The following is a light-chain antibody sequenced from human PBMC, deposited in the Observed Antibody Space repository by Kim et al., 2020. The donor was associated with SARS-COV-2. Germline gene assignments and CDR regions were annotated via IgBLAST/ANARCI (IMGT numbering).Light chain of an antibody. J-gene: IGLJ2*01. Sequence: SSELTQDPAVSVALGQTVRITCHGDSLRSYYASWFQQKPGQAPILVFYGKNNRPSGIPDRFSGSYSGNTASLTITAAQAEDEADYYCYSRESSGNHCIFGGGTQLTV. CDR3: YSRESSGNHCI. CDR2: GKN. V-gene: IGLV3-19*01. CDR1: SLRSYY.